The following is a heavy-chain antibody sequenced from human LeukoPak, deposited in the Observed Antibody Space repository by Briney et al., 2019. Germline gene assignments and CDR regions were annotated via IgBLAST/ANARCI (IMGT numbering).Heavy chain of an antibody. J-gene: IGHJ4*02. CDR2: INPNSGGT. CDR3: ARVVMGATSIDY. Sequence: ASLYVSSKASGYTFTGYYMHWVRQAPGQGLEWMGRINPNSGGTNYAQKCQGRVTMTRDTSISTAYMELSSLRSDDTAVYYCARVVMGATSIDYWGQGTLVTVSS. V-gene: IGHV1-2*06. CDR1: GYTFTGYY. D-gene: IGHD1-26*01.